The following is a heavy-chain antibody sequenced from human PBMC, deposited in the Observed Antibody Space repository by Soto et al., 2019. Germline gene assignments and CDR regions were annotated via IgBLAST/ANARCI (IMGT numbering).Heavy chain of an antibody. CDR2: IYYSGST. Sequence: LSLTCTVSGGFISSGEYYWTSIRQPPGKGLEWIGYIYYSGSTYYNPSLKSRVTISVDTSKNQFSLKLSSVTAADTAVYYCARIFQGNYDFWSGYQNNWFDPWGQGTLVTVSS. J-gene: IGHJ5*02. V-gene: IGHV4-30-4*01. D-gene: IGHD3-3*01. CDR1: GGFISSGEYY. CDR3: ARIFQGNYDFWSGYQNNWFDP.